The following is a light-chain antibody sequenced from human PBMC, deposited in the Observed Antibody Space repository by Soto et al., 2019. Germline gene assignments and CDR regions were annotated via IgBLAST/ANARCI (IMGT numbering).Light chain of an antibody. J-gene: IGKJ2*01. V-gene: IGKV3-15*01. CDR3: QQYNNWYT. CDR1: QSVSSN. CDR2: GAS. Sequence: EIVMTQSPATLSVSPGERATLSCRASQSVSSNLAWYQPKPGQAPRLLIYGASTRATGIPARFSGSGSGTEFTLTISSLQSEDFAVYYCQQYNNWYTFGQGTKLEMK.